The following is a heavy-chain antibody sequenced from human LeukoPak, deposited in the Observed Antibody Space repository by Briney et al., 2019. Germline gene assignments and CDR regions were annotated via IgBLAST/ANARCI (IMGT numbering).Heavy chain of an antibody. CDR2: IIPIFGTA. CDR3: ARDYGGNSGSFDY. Sequence: SVKVSCKASGDTFSSYAISWVRQAPGQGLEWMGGIIPIFGTANYAQKFQGRVTITADESTSTAYMELSSLRSEDTAVYYCARDYGGNSGSFDYWGQGTLVTVSS. V-gene: IGHV1-69*13. J-gene: IGHJ4*02. CDR1: GDTFSSYA. D-gene: IGHD4-23*01.